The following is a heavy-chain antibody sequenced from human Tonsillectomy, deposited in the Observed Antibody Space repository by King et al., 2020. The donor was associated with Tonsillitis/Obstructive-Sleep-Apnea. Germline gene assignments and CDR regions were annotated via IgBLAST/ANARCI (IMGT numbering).Heavy chain of an antibody. CDR2: IDPSDSYT. J-gene: IGHJ6*03. V-gene: IGHV5-10-1*01. CDR3: ARFFDTWSGYSYYYMDV. D-gene: IGHD3-3*01. Sequence: VQLVESGAEVKKPGESLRISCKGFGYSFTSYWISWVRQMPGKGLEWMWRIDPSDSYTNYSPSFQGHVTISADKSISTAYLQWSSLKASDTAMYYCARFFDTWSGYSYYYMDVWGKGTPVTVSS. CDR1: GYSFTSYW.